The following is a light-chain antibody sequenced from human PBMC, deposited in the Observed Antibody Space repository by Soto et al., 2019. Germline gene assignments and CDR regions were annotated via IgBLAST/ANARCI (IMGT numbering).Light chain of an antibody. CDR3: ISYAGSNVYV. V-gene: IGLV2-8*01. J-gene: IGLJ1*01. CDR1: SSDVGGYNY. Sequence: QSALTQPPSASGSPGQSVTISCTGTSSDVGGYNYVSWYQQHPGKAPKLMIYEVSKRPSGVPDSFSGSKSGNTASLTVSGLQAEDEADYYCISYAGSNVYVFGTGTKVTVL. CDR2: EVS.